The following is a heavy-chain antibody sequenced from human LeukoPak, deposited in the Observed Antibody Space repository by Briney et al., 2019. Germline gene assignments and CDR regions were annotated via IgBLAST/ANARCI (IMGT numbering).Heavy chain of an antibody. J-gene: IGHJ4*02. CDR2: ISSSGSTI. V-gene: IGHV3-48*03. Sequence: PGGSLRLSCAVSGFTFSSYEMNWVRQAPGKGLEWVSYISSSGSTIYYADSVKGRFTISRDNAKNSLHLQMNSLRVEDTAVYYCARDSQRWGNFDSWGQGTLVSVSS. CDR1: GFTFSSYE. CDR3: ARDSQRWGNFDS. D-gene: IGHD5-24*01.